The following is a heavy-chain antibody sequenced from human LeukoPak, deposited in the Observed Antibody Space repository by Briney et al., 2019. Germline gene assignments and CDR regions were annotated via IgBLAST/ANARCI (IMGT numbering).Heavy chain of an antibody. CDR2: IFTSGSP. CDR3: ARSEEGRFYDSAVYREPFDL. CDR1: GGSIGGHY. Sequence: PSETLSLTCSVSGGSIGGHYWNWIRQAPGKGLEWIGHIFTSGSPNYSPSLKSRVTFSRDTARSQIYLRMTSVTAADTAIYYCARSEEGRFYDSAVYREPFDLWGQGIMVIVSS. D-gene: IGHD3-22*01. J-gene: IGHJ3*01. V-gene: IGHV4-4*07.